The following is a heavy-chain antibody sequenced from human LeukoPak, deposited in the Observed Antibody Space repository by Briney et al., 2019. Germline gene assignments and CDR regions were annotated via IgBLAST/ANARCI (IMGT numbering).Heavy chain of an antibody. CDR3: ARLSGYYDSSSYYYYYMDV. Sequence: PSETLSLTCTVSGGSISSSSYYWGWIRQPPGKGLEWIGSIYYSGSTYYNPSLKSRVTISVDTSKNQFSLKLSSVTAADTAVYYCARLSGYYDSSSYYYYYMDVWGKGTKVTMSS. CDR1: GGSISSSSYY. J-gene: IGHJ6*03. CDR2: IYYSGST. V-gene: IGHV4-39*01. D-gene: IGHD3-22*01.